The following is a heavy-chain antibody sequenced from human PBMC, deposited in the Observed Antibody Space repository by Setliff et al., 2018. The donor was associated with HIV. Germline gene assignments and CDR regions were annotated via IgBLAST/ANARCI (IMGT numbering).Heavy chain of an antibody. CDR1: GGSIRSSSYY. D-gene: IGHD2-2*01. CDR3: ARRVCSSTSCSDAFDI. CDR2: IYYNGNT. J-gene: IGHJ3*02. V-gene: IGHV4-39*01. Sequence: PSETLSLTCTVSGGSIRSSSYYWGWIRQPPGKGLEWIGSIYYNGNTYYNPSLKSRVTISVDTSKNQFSLKLSSVTAADTAVYYCARRVCSSTSCSDAFDIWGQGTMVTVSS.